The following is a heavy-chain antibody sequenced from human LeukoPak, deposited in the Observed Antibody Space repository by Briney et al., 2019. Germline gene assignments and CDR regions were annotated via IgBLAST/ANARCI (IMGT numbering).Heavy chain of an antibody. V-gene: IGHV3-30-3*01. CDR1: GFTFSSYA. D-gene: IGHD2-15*01. Sequence: GGSLRLSCAASGFTFSSYAMHWVRQAPGKGLEWVAVISYDGSNKHYADSVKGRFTISRDNSKNTLYLQMNSLRAEDTAVYYCARACSGGSCYPWGQGTLVTVSS. CDR2: ISYDGSNK. CDR3: ARACSGGSCYP. J-gene: IGHJ5*02.